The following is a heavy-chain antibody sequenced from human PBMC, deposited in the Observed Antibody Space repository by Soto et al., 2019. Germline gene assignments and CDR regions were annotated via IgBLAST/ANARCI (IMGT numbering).Heavy chain of an antibody. CDR1: GYNFTTYV. Sequence: QVQLVQSGAEVKQPGASASVSCKASGYNFTTYVVHWLRQAPGQGPEWMGWINFGSGNTVYSQKFQGRVTFTRDTSARTAYMDLNSLTSGDTAVYYCAGGYTSGWTFDFWGRGTLVTVSS. CDR3: AGGYTSGWTFDF. V-gene: IGHV1-3*01. J-gene: IGHJ4*02. CDR2: INFGSGNT. D-gene: IGHD6-19*01.